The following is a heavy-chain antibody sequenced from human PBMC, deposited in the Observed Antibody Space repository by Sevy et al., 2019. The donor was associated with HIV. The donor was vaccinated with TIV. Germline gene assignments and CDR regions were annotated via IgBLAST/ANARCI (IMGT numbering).Heavy chain of an antibody. D-gene: IGHD1-1*01. CDR2: IKSKTDGGTI. V-gene: IGHV3-15*01. J-gene: IGHJ6*02. Sequence: GGSLRLSCAASGFTFSHGWMSWVRQAPGKGLEWVGRIKSKTDGGTIDYVAPVKGRFTIARDDSRNTLYLQLNSLKNEDTAVYYCTLDGSWNVGNNYYYGMDVWGQGTTVTVSS. CDR1: GFTFSHGW. CDR3: TLDGSWNVGNNYYYGMDV.